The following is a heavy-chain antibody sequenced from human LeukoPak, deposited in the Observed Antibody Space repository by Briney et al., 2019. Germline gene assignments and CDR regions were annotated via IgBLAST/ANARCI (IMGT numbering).Heavy chain of an antibody. CDR3: ARDWRYYDILTGTYDY. J-gene: IGHJ4*02. CDR1: GYTFTGYY. V-gene: IGHV1-2*02. Sequence: ASVKVSCKASGYTFTGYYMHWVRQAPGQGLEWMGWINPNSGGTNYAQKFQGRVTMTRDTSISTAYMELSRLRSDDTAVYYCARDWRYYDILTGTYDYWGQGTLVTVSS. CDR2: INPNSGGT. D-gene: IGHD3-9*01.